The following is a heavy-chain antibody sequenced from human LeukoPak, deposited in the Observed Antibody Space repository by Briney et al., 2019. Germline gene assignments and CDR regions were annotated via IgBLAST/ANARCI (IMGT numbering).Heavy chain of an antibody. V-gene: IGHV1-8*01. CDR3: ASNTMIVVVPTDYYGMDV. CDR2: MNPNSGNT. J-gene: IGHJ6*02. D-gene: IGHD3-22*01. Sequence: GASVKVSCKASGYTFTSYDINWVRQATGQGFEWMGWMNPNSGNTGYAQKFQGRVTMTRNTSISTAYMELSSLRSEDTAVYYCASNTMIVVVPTDYYGMDVWGQGTTVTVSS. CDR1: GYTFTSYD.